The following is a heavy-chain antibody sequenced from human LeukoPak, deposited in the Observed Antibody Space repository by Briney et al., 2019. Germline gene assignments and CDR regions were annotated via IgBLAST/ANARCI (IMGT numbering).Heavy chain of an antibody. CDR2: ISNGGVST. J-gene: IGHJ4*02. V-gene: IGHV3-23*01. CDR3: AKLSSVSSQDFDY. CDR1: GFTFSTYA. D-gene: IGHD2-2*01. Sequence: GGSLRLSCVASGFTFSTYAMTWVRQAPGKGLDWVSVISNGGVSTYYADSVKGRFTISRDNSKNTLYLEMNSLRAEDTALYYCAKLSSVSSQDFDYWGKGTLVTVSS.